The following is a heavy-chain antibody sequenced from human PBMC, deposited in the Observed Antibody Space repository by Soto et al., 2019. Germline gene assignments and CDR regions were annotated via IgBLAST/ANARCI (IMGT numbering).Heavy chain of an antibody. V-gene: IGHV1-8*01. D-gene: IGHD6-19*01. CDR1: FTSYD. CDR3: ARGPGSSDWRFSYYYMDV. CDR2: MNPNSGNT. Sequence: QVQLVQSGAEVKKPWASVKVSCTFTSYDINWVRQATGQGLEWMGWMNPNSGNTRYAQKFQGRVTMTRNTSNFTAYMELSSLRSEDPAVYYCARGPGSSDWRFSYYYMDVWGQGTTVTVSS. J-gene: IGHJ6*02.